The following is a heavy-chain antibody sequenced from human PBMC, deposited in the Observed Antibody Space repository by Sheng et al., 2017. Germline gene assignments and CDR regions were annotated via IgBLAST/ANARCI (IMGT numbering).Heavy chain of an antibody. J-gene: IGHJ4*02. D-gene: IGHD1-7*01. CDR3: ARGPISYNWNYGSFDY. V-gene: IGHV3-48*03. CDR1: GFTFSSYE. CDR2: ISYSGSTI. Sequence: EVQLVESGGGLVQPGGSLRLSCAPSGFTFSSYEMNWVRQAPGKGLEWISYISYSGSTIYYADSVKGRFTVSRDNAKNSLYLQLNSLRAEDTAVYYCARGPISYNWNYGSFDYWGQGALVTVSS.